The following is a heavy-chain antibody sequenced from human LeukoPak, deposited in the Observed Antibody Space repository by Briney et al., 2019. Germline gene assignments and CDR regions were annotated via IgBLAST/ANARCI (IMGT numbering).Heavy chain of an antibody. D-gene: IGHD4-23*01. CDR3: ARHVGRWGFDY. CDR2: IHYPGNI. CDR1: GGSVSSGSHY. V-gene: IGHV4-61*01. J-gene: IGHJ4*02. Sequence: SETLSLTCSVSGGSVSSGSHYWSWIRQPPGKGLEWIGNIHYPGNIKYNPSLKSRVTISVDMSKNQSSLKLSSVIAADTAVYYCARHVGRWGFDYWGQGTLVTVSS.